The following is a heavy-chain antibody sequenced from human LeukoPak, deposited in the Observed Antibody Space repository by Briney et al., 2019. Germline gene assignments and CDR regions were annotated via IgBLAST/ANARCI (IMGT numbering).Heavy chain of an antibody. CDR3: AVAATYYYYGMDV. Sequence: QSGRSLRLSCAASGFTFSSYEMNWVRQAPGKWMEWVSYISSSGSTIYYADSVKGRFTISRDNAKNSLYLQMNSLRAEDTAVYYCAVAATYYYYGMDVWGKGTTVTVSS. CDR2: ISSSGSTI. D-gene: IGHD2-15*01. CDR1: GFTFSSYE. V-gene: IGHV3-48*03. J-gene: IGHJ6*04.